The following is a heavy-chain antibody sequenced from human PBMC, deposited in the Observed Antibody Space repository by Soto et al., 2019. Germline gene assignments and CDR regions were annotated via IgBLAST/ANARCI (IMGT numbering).Heavy chain of an antibody. CDR2: ISGSGGST. CDR3: AKDQPSVLFGELLRGDYYYGMDV. V-gene: IGHV3-23*01. D-gene: IGHD3-10*01. J-gene: IGHJ6*02. Sequence: GGSLRLSCAASGFTFSSYAMSWVRQAPGKGLEWVSAISGSGGSTYYADSVKGRFTISRDNSKNTLYLQMNSLRAEDTAVYYCAKDQPSVLFGELLRGDYYYGMDVWGQGTTVTVSS. CDR1: GFTFSSYA.